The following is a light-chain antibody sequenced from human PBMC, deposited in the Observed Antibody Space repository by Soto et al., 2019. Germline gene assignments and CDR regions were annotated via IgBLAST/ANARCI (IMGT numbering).Light chain of an antibody. V-gene: IGKV1-9*01. J-gene: IGKJ5*01. CDR2: AAS. Sequence: DIQLTQSPSFLSASVGDRVTITCRASQGISSYLAWYQQKPGKAPKLLIYAASTLQCGVPSGFSGSGYGTDFTLTISSLQPEDFATYYCQQLNSYPITFGQGTRLEIK. CDR3: QQLNSYPIT. CDR1: QGISSY.